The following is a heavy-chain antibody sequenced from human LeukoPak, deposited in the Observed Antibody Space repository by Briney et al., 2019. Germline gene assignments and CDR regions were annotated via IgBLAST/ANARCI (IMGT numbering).Heavy chain of an antibody. J-gene: IGHJ5*02. CDR1: GGSISSSSYY. CDR2: IYYSGST. V-gene: IGHV4-39*07. Sequence: SETLSLTCTVSGGSISSSSYYWGWIRQPPGKGLEWIGSIYYSGSTYYNPSLKSRVTISVDTSKNQFSLKLSSVTAADAAVYYCARGFLEWLLTNWFDPWGQGTLVTVSS. CDR3: ARGFLEWLLTNWFDP. D-gene: IGHD3-3*01.